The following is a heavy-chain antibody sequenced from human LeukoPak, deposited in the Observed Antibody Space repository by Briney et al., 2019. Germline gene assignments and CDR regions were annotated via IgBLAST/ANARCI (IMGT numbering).Heavy chain of an antibody. CDR2: IIPIFGTA. CDR1: GGTFSSYA. D-gene: IGHD3-10*01. V-gene: IGHV1-69*06. J-gene: IGHJ4*02. Sequence: SVKVSCKASGGTFSSYAISWVRQAPGQGLEWMGGIIPIFGTANYAQKFQGRVTITADKSTSTAYMELSSLRSEDTAVYYCARSRFGWPYFDYWGQGTLVTVSS. CDR3: ARSRFGWPYFDY.